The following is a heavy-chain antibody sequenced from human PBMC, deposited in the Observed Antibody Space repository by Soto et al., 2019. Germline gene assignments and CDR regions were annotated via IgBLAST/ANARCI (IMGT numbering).Heavy chain of an antibody. Sequence: QVQLVESGGGVVQPGRSLRLSCAASGFTFSSYAMHWVRQAPGKGLEWVAFISYDGSNKYYADSVKGRFTISRDNSKNTLYLQMISLRTEDTAVYYCASYTLPYCGGDCSYAFDIWGQGTMVTVSS. V-gene: IGHV3-30-3*01. J-gene: IGHJ3*02. D-gene: IGHD2-21*02. CDR3: ASYTLPYCGGDCSYAFDI. CDR2: ISYDGSNK. CDR1: GFTFSSYA.